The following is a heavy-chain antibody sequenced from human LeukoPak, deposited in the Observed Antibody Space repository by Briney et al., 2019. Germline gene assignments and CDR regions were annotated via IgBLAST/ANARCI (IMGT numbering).Heavy chain of an antibody. V-gene: IGHV4-34*01. Sequence: SETLSLTCAVYGGSFSVCYWSWIRQPPGKGLEWIREINHSGSTNYNPSLKSRVTISVDTSKNQFSLKLSSVTAADTAVYYCARRIAVAGRGPALLYWGQGTLVTVSS. CDR3: ARRIAVAGRGPALLY. CDR2: INHSGST. CDR1: GGSFSVCY. D-gene: IGHD6-19*01. J-gene: IGHJ4*02.